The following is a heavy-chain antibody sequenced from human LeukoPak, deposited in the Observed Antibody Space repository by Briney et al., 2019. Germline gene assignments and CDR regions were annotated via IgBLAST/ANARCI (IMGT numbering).Heavy chain of an antibody. V-gene: IGHV3-23*01. J-gene: IGHJ4*02. CDR3: SKDLGRDGYIY. Sequence: LSGGSLRLSCRASGFTFSSYAMSWVRQAPGEGLEWVSSLTASGGSTYYADSVKGRFTISRDNSMNTLYLQMNSLRAEDTAVYYCSKDLGRDGYIYWGQGSLVTVSS. CDR2: LTASGGST. D-gene: IGHD5-24*01. CDR1: GFTFSSYA.